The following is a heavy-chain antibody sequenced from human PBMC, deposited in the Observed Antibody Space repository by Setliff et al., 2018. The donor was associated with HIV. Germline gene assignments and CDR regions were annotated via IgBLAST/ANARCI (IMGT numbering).Heavy chain of an antibody. CDR1: GFSFTSYW. D-gene: IGHD3-10*01. CDR3: ARHFGYNPGWFDS. V-gene: IGHV5-10-1*01. CDR2: IDPADSYT. Sequence: GESLKISCKGSGFSFTSYWISWVRQMPGKGLEWMGRIDPADSYTHYSPSFQGHITIPIDKSISSASLHWSSLRTSDTAIYYCARHFGYNPGWFDSWGQGTLVTVS. J-gene: IGHJ5*01.